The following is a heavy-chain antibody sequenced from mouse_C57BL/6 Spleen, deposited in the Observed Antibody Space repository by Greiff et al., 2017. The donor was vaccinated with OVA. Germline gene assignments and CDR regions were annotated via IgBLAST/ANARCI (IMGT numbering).Heavy chain of an antibody. V-gene: IGHV1-5*01. CDR1: GYTFPSYW. Sequence: VQLKESGPVLARPGASVKMSCTTSGYTFPSYWMHWVKQRPGQGLAWIGAIYPGNSDTSYNQKFKGKAKLTAVTSASTAYMELSSLTNEDSAVYYCTSEGLGPPFAYWGQGTLVTVSA. CDR3: TSEGLGPPFAY. D-gene: IGHD4-1*01. J-gene: IGHJ3*01. CDR2: IYPGNSDT.